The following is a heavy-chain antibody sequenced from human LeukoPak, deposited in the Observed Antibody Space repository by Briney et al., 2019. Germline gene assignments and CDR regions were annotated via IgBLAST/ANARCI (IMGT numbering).Heavy chain of an antibody. J-gene: IGHJ1*01. CDR1: GFTLSNYA. D-gene: IGHD3-3*02. CDR2: VSGSGGVT. CDR3: ATFLAIVTARDSLYFQH. V-gene: IGHV3-23*01. Sequence: HPGGSLRLSCAASGFTLSNYAMSWVRQAPGKGLEWVSGVSGSGGVTYHAESVKGRFTISRDNSKNTLHLQMNSLRAEDTAVYYCATFLAIVTARDSLYFQHWGQGTLVTVSS.